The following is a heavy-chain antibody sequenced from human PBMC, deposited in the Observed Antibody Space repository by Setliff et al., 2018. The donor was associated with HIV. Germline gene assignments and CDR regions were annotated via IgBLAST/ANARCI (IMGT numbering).Heavy chain of an antibody. D-gene: IGHD4-17*01. J-gene: IGHJ3*02. CDR2: VYYTGST. CDR3: ARGPTVTARRERAFDI. Sequence: SETLSLTCSVSAFSMSSYYWSFIRQPPGKELEWIGCVYYTGSTNYSPSLKSRVTISIDTSKNQFSLKLSSVTAADTAVYYCARGPTVTARRERAFDIWGLGTLVTVSS. CDR1: AFSMSSYY. V-gene: IGHV4-59*01.